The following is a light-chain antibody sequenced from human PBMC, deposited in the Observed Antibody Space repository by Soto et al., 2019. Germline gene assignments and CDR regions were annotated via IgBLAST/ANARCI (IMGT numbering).Light chain of an antibody. CDR2: DAS. J-gene: IGKJ5*01. V-gene: IGKV3-20*01. Sequence: EIVLTQSPGTLSLSPGERATLSCRASQSLSSSQLAWYQQKVGRAPRLLIHDASSRATGIPDRLSGSGSGTAFTLTITRLEPEDFAVYYCQQYGGSPRTFGQGTRLEIK. CDR3: QQYGGSPRT. CDR1: QSLSSSQ.